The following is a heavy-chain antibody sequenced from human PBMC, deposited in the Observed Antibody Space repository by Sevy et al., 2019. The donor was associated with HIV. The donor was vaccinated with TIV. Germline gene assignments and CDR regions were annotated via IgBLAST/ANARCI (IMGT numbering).Heavy chain of an antibody. V-gene: IGHV3-11*01. J-gene: IGHJ4*02. CDR2: ISSSGSTI. Sequence: GVSLRLSCAASGFTFSDYYMSWIRQAPGKGLEWVSYISSSGSTIYYADSVKGRFTISRDNAKNSLYLQMNSLRAEGTAVYYCARDLGSGSYTYYDYWGQGTLVTVSS. CDR1: GFTFSDYY. CDR3: ARDLGSGSYTYYDY. D-gene: IGHD1-26*01.